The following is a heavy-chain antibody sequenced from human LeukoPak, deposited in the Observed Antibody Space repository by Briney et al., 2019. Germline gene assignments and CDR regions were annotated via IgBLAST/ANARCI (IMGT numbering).Heavy chain of an antibody. Sequence: SVKVSCKASGGTFSSYAISWVRQAPGQGLEWMGRIIPILGIANYAQKFQGRLAITADKSTSTAYMELSSLRSEDTAVYYCARDGVYGSGSYYKSLVYYYYGMDVWGQGTTVTVSS. J-gene: IGHJ6*02. D-gene: IGHD3-10*01. CDR2: IIPILGIA. CDR3: ARDGVYGSGSYYKSLVYYYYGMDV. V-gene: IGHV1-69*04. CDR1: GGTFSSYA.